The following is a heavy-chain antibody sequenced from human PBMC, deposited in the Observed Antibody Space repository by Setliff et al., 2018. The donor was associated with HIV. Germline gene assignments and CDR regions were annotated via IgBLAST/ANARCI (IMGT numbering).Heavy chain of an antibody. CDR1: GFNFSAYT. CDR3: TRDLDLPGGEIFDI. CDR2: LDRSSGFI. D-gene: IGHD2-2*01. Sequence: PGGSLRLSCAASGFNFSAYTMVWVRQAPGRGLEWVSSLDRSSGFIYYADSVKGRFTISRGNAKSSLYLQMNSLRAEDTAMYFCTRDLDLPGGEIFDIWGQGTMVTVSS. J-gene: IGHJ3*02. V-gene: IGHV3-21*06.